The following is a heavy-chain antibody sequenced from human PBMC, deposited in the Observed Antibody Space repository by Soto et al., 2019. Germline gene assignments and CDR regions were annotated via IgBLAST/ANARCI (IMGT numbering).Heavy chain of an antibody. CDR1: GGSISSYY. D-gene: IGHD3-10*01. CDR3: ARGNTMVRGVIITSSYWFDP. J-gene: IGHJ5*02. CDR2: IYYSGST. V-gene: IGHV4-59*01. Sequence: SETLSLTCTVSGGSISSYYWSWIRQPPGRGLEWIGYIYYSGSTNYNPSLKSRVTISVDTSKNQFSLKLSSVTAADTAVYYCARGNTMVRGVIITSSYWFDPWGQGTLVTVSS.